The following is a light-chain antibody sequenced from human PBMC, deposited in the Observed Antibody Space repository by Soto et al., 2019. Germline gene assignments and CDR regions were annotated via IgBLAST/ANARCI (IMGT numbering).Light chain of an antibody. CDR3: QQYNTYFSLT. J-gene: IGKJ4*01. V-gene: IGKV1-5*03. CDR2: KTS. Sequence: DIQMTQSPSTVSACIGDRVAVTCRASDNIDTWVAWYQQKPGEAPKLLIYKTSSLESGVPSRFIGSRSGTEYTLTISGLQPDDFASYYCQQYNTYFSLTFGGGTKVDIK. CDR1: DNIDTW.